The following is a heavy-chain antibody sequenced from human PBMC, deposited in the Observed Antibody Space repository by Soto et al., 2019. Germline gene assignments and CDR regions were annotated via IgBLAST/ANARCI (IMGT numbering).Heavy chain of an antibody. V-gene: IGHV3-30-3*01. D-gene: IGHD3-9*01. CDR1: GFNFDIYA. Sequence: GGSLRLSCAASGFNFDIYAFHWVRQSPGKGLEWLSVISYHGREMHYADSVKGRFTISRDKSRNTIYLQMNSLTYEDTAVYYCARDPVAVTGSFVDYWGQGTLVTVSS. CDR3: ARDPVAVTGSFVDY. J-gene: IGHJ4*02. CDR2: ISYHGREM.